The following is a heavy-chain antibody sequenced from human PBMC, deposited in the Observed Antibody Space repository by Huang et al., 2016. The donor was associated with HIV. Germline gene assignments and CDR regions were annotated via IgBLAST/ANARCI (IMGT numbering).Heavy chain of an antibody. CDR1: GFSFYNAL. Sequence: EVQLVESGGGLVKPGGSLRLSCAGSGFSFYNALLTWVRQAPGKGREWVGRVKRQAEGGTTDYAAPVKGRFTISRDDSNNTLDLQMNSLKTDDTAVYYCISSDWSPYYAFDFWGQGTPVTVS. CDR3: ISSDWSPYYAFDF. V-gene: IGHV3-15*01. D-gene: IGHD6-19*01. J-gene: IGHJ4*02. CDR2: VKRQAEGGTT.